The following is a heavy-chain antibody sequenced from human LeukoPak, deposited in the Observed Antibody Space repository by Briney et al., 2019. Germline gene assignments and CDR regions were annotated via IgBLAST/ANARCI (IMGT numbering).Heavy chain of an antibody. V-gene: IGHV3-23*01. D-gene: IGHD2-2*01. CDR2: LTGSGGST. CDR1: GFTFSSSS. Sequence: PGGSLRLSCAASGFTFSSSSMSWVRQAPGKGLEWVSALTGSGGSTYYADSVKGRFTISRDNSKKTLFLQMNSLRAEDTAVYHCAKDLAPAAYWGQGTLVTVSS. J-gene: IGHJ4*02. CDR3: AKDLAPAAY.